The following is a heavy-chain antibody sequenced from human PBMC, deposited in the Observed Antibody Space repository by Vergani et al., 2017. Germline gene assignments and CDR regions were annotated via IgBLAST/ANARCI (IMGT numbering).Heavy chain of an antibody. CDR3: ARERVVPAAIDYYYYMDV. D-gene: IGHD2-2*01. CDR1: GGSISGTNW. CDR2: IYHSGST. V-gene: IGHV4-4*03. Sequence: QVQLQESGPGLVKPPGTLSLTCAVSGGSISGTNWWSWVRQSPGKGLEWIGEIYHSGSTNYNPSLKSRVTISVDKSKNQFSLKLSSVTAADTAVYYCARERVVPAAIDYYYYMDVWGKGTTVTVSS. J-gene: IGHJ6*03.